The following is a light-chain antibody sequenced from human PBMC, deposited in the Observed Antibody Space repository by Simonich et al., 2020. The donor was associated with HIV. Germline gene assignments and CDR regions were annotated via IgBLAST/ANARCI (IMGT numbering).Light chain of an antibody. CDR3: SSYTGSNTVV. J-gene: IGLJ2*01. V-gene: IGLV2-14*01. Sequence: QSALTQPASVSGSPGQSITISCTGTSSDVGGYNYVSWYQQHPGKAPKLMIYYVSKRPAGVSNRFSASKSGNTASLTISGLQAKDEADYYCSSYTGSNTVVFGGGTKLTVL. CDR2: YVS. CDR1: SSDVGGYNY.